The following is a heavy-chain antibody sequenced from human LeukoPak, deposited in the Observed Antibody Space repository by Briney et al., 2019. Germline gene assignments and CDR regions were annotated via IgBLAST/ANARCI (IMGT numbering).Heavy chain of an antibody. D-gene: IGHD3-10*01. CDR2: ISNSGTIT. J-gene: IGHJ4*02. CDR1: GFTFGRFA. V-gene: IGHV3-23*01. CDR3: TTESFHY. Sequence: PGGSLRLSCAVSGFTFGRFAMNWVRQAPGKGLEWVSIISNSGTITSYADSVKGRFTISRDNSKNTVYQQMDSLRAEDTALYYCTTESFHYWGQGSLVAVSS.